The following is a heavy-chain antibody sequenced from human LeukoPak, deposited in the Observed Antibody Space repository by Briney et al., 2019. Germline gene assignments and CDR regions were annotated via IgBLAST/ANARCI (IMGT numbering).Heavy chain of an antibody. D-gene: IGHD5-18*01. CDR3: VGYTHFPD. Sequence: PSETLSLTCAVYGGSFSGYYWSWIRQPPGKGLEWIGEINHSGSTNYNPSLKSRVTISADTSKNQFSLKLGSVTAADTAIYYCVGYTHFPDWGQGTLVTVSS. V-gene: IGHV4-34*06. J-gene: IGHJ4*02. CDR2: INHSGST. CDR1: GGSFSGYY.